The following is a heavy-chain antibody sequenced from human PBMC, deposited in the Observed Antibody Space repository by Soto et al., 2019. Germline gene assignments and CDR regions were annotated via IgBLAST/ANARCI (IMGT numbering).Heavy chain of an antibody. CDR3: ARQANLVDMDQYYGMDV. D-gene: IGHD5-12*01. Sequence: PXESLKLSCQGSGNSCTNYLITLVLQMPGKGLEWMGRIDPSDSYTNYSPSFQGHVTISVDKSISTAYLQWSSLKASDTAMYYCARQANLVDMDQYYGMDVWGRGTTVTVSS. CDR2: IDPSDSYT. CDR1: GNSCTNYL. J-gene: IGHJ6*02. V-gene: IGHV5-10-1*01.